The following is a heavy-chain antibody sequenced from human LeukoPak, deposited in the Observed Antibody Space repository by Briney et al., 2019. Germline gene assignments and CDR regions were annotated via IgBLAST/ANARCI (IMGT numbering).Heavy chain of an antibody. CDR1: GFTFSSYA. CDR2: ISYDGSNK. CDR3: ARADKTYYYDSSGYYWYY. V-gene: IGHV3-30*01. J-gene: IGHJ4*02. D-gene: IGHD3-22*01. Sequence: PGGSLRLSCAASGFTFSSYAMHWVRQAPGKGLEWVAVISYDGSNKYYADSVKGRFTISRDNSKNTLYLQMNSLRAEDTAVYNCARADKTYYYDSSGYYWYYWGQGTLVTVSS.